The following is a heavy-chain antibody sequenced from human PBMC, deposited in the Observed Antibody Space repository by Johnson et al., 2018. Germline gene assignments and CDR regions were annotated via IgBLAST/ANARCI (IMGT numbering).Heavy chain of an antibody. CDR3: ITVSIPEVGTLL. J-gene: IGHJ4*02. V-gene: IGHV3-15*07. CDR2: IRSKTAGGTT. D-gene: IGHD6-19*01. CDR1: GFTFSQAW. Sequence: VQLVQSGGGLVHPGESLRLACAASGFTFSQAWMNWVRQAPGKGLEWVGRIRSKTAGGTTDYAAPVKGRFTISRDDSKNMVLLQMDSLKIEDTAVYYCITVSIPEVGTLLWGQGTLVTVSS.